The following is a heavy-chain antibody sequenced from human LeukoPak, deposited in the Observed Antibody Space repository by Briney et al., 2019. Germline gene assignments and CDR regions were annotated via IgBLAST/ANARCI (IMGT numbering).Heavy chain of an antibody. CDR1: GFTFSSYS. D-gene: IGHD2-21*01. CDR2: ISSSSSYI. Sequence: GGSLRLSCAASGFTFSSYSMNWVRQAPGKGLEWVSSISSSSSYIYYADSVKGRFTISRDNAKNSLYLQMNSLRAEDTAVYYCARDCRWGSAFDYWGQGTLVTDSS. J-gene: IGHJ4*02. CDR3: ARDCRWGSAFDY. V-gene: IGHV3-21*01.